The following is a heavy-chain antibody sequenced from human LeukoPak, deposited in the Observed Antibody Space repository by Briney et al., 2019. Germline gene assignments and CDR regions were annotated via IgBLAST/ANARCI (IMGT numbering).Heavy chain of an antibody. CDR1: GGSISSSSSDYY. Sequence: SETLSLTCTVSGGSISSSSSDYYWGWVRQPPGKGLEWIGSISYSWTTYYSPSLKSRVTISADTSNNQFSLKLTSLTAADTAVYYCARHRHSHHYDYWGQGTLVTVSS. D-gene: IGHD5-18*01. CDR2: ISYSWTT. CDR3: ARHRHSHHYDY. V-gene: IGHV4-39*01. J-gene: IGHJ4*02.